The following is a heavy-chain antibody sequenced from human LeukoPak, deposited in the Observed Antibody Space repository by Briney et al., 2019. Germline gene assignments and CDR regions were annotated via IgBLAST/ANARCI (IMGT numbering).Heavy chain of an antibody. CDR2: IRYDGSNK. Sequence: GGSLRLSCAASGFTFSSYGMHWVRQAPGKGLEWVAFIRYDGSNKYYADSVKGRFTISRDNSKNTLYLQMNSLRADDTAVYYCARDGSSIATDFDYWGQGTLVTVSS. D-gene: IGHD3-10*01. CDR1: GFTFSSYG. V-gene: IGHV3-30*02. CDR3: ARDGSSIATDFDY. J-gene: IGHJ4*02.